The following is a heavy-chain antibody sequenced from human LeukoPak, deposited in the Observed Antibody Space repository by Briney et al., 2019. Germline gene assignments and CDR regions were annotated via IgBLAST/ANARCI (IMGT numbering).Heavy chain of an antibody. CDR3: AKVTGYDYVWGSYRNADY. CDR2: IRYDGSNK. J-gene: IGHJ4*02. V-gene: IGHV3-30*02. D-gene: IGHD3-16*02. CDR1: GFTFSSYG. Sequence: PGGSLRLSCAAYGFTFSSYGMNWVRQAPGKGLEWVAFIRYDGSNKYYADSVKGRFTISRDNSKNTLYLQMNSLRAEDTAVYYCAKVTGYDYVWGSYRNADYWGQGTLVTVSS.